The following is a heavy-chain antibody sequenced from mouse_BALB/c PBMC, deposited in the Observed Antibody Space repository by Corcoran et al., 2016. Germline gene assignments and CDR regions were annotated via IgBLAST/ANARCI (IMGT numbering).Heavy chain of an antibody. CDR2: INTNTGEP. D-gene: IGHD1-3*01. V-gene: IGHV9-3*02. CDR3: EREIYRYFDD. Sequence: QIQLVQSGPELKKPGETVKISCKASGYTFTNYEMNWVKQAPGKGLKWMGWINTNTGEPTYAEEFKGRFAFSLETSASTAYLQVNNLKKEDTATYVSEREIYRYFDDWGQGTTLTVSA. J-gene: IGHJ2*01. CDR1: GYTFTNYE.